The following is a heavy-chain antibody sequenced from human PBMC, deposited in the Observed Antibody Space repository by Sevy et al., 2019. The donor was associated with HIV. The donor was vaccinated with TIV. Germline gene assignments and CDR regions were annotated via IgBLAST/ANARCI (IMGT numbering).Heavy chain of an antibody. V-gene: IGHV3-30-3*01. CDR3: ALERLSSDVAEYFEN. D-gene: IGHD1-1*01. CDR1: GFTFSYFS. J-gene: IGHJ1*01. CDR2: ISYDGSNE. Sequence: GGSLRLSCAASGFTFSYFSMHWVRQAPGKGLEWVATISYDGSNEHYEDSVKGRFTISRDNSKNGLYLQMNSLRAEDTAVYSCALERLSSDVAEYFENWGQGTLVTVSS.